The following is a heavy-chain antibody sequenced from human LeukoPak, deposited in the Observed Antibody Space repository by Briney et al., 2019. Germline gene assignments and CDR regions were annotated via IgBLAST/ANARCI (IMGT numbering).Heavy chain of an antibody. CDR1: GGSFSGYY. J-gene: IGHJ4*02. D-gene: IGHD3-22*01. CDR3: ARGTYYVSSGPYYFDY. Sequence: PSETLSLTCAVYGGSFSGYYWSWIRQPPGKGLEWVGEINHSGSTNYNPSLKSRVTISVDTSKNQFSLKLSSVTAADTAVYYCARGTYYVSSGPYYFDYWGQGTLVTVSS. CDR2: INHSGST. V-gene: IGHV4-34*01.